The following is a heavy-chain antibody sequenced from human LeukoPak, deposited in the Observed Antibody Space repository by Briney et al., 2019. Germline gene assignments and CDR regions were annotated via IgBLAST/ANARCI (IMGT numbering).Heavy chain of an antibody. D-gene: IGHD1-26*01. CDR2: IIPISGTT. CDR3: ARKLRLGGNWFDP. V-gene: IGHV1-69*13. Sequence: SVKVSCKTSGGTFTSYAITWVRQAPGQGLEWMGKIIPISGTTNHAQKFQGRVTFTADESTSTAYMELSSLRSEDTALYYCARKLRLGGNWFDPWGQGTLVTVSS. J-gene: IGHJ5*02. CDR1: GGTFTSYA.